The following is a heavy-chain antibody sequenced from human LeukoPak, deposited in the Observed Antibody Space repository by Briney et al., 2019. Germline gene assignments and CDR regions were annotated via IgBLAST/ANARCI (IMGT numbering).Heavy chain of an antibody. CDR3: ARAPIGGWYFDL. CDR1: GDSVSSSTYY. V-gene: IGHV4-39*01. D-gene: IGHD2-15*01. CDR2: ICHSVST. J-gene: IGHJ2*01. Sequence: SETLSLTCTVSGDSVSSSTYYWDWIRQPPGKGLEWIGNICHSVSTYYNPSLRSRVTMSVDTSQNQFSLQLNSLTPEDTAVYYCARAPIGGWYFDLWGRGTLVTVSS.